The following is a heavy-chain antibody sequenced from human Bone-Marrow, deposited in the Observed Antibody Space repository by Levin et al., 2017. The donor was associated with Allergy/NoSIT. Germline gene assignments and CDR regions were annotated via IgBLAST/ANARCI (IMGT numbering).Heavy chain of an antibody. D-gene: IGHD3/OR15-3a*01. J-gene: IGHJ5*02. Sequence: SQTLSLTCTVSGGSMNNTNYYWGWTRQSPGKGLEWIGNVFETGTTYYNPSLESRVVISIDTSRNQMSLELNSVTAADTAVYYCARGRAWTGNQFVWFDPWGQGILITVSS. CDR1: GGSMNNTNYY. V-gene: IGHV4-39*01. CDR2: VFETGTT. CDR3: ARGRAWTGNQFVWFDP.